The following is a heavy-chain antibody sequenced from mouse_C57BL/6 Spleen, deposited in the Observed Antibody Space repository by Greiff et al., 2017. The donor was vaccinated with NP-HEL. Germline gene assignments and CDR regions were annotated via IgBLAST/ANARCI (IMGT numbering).Heavy chain of an antibody. CDR3: AREELRLGAMDY. D-gene: IGHD4-1*01. Sequence: QVQLQQSGAELARPGASVKMSCKASGYTFTSYTMHWVKQRPGQGLEWIGYINPSSGYTKYNQKFKDKATLTADKSSSTAYMQLSSLTSEDSAVYYCAREELRLGAMDYWGQGTSVTVSS. J-gene: IGHJ4*01. CDR1: GYTFTSYT. CDR2: INPSSGYT. V-gene: IGHV1-4*01.